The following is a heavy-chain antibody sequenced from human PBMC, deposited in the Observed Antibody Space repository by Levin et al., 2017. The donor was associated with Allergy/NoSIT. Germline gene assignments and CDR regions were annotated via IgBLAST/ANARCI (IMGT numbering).Heavy chain of an antibody. CDR1: GYTFTAYY. V-gene: IGHV1-2*02. CDR2: IHPNSGGT. CDR3: ARVDDWYVGGMDV. D-gene: IGHD1-26*01. J-gene: IGHJ6*02. Sequence: PWASVKVSCKASGYTFTAYYLHWVRQAPGQGLEWMGWIHPNSGGTSYAQKFQGRVTMTRDTSITTAYMELTSLRSDDTAVYYCARVDDWYVGGMDVWGHGTTVTVSS.